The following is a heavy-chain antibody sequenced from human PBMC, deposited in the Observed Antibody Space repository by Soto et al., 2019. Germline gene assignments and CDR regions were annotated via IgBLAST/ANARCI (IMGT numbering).Heavy chain of an antibody. J-gene: IGHJ4*02. V-gene: IGHV3-23*01. CDR2: ISGSSGSK. CDR3: AKDGLGWSGYPYYFDY. CDR1: GFTFSSDA. D-gene: IGHD3-3*01. Sequence: GGSLRLSCAASGFTFSSDAMSWVRQAPGKGLEWVSAISGSSGSKYYGNSVKGRFTISRDNSKNKLYLQMNSLRAEETAVYYCAKDGLGWSGYPYYFDYWGQGTLVTVSS.